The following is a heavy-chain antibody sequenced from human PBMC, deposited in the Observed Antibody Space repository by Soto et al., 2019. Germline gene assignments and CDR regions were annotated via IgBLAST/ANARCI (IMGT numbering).Heavy chain of an antibody. V-gene: IGHV4-30-2*01. J-gene: IGHJ4*02. Sequence: QLQLQESGSGLVKPSQTLSLTCAVSGGSISSGGYSWSWIRQPPGKGLEWIGYIYHSGSTYYNPSLKSRVTISVDRSKNQFSLKLSSVTAADTAVYYSASAGGLGAVAADYGGQGTLVTVSS. CDR1: GGSISSGGYS. CDR2: IYHSGST. D-gene: IGHD6-19*01. CDR3: ASAGGLGAVAADY.